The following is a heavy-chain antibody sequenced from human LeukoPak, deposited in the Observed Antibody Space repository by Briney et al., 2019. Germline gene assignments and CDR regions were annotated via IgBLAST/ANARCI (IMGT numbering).Heavy chain of an antibody. CDR1: AGSISSTSYS. V-gene: IGHV4-61*02. CDR2: IYTSGST. D-gene: IGHD3-9*01. CDR3: AKGPLALPPHILTGYYRVLAFDI. Sequence: KASETLSLTCTVSAGSISSTSYSWSWIRQPAGKGLEWIGRIYTSGSTNYNPSLKSRVTMSVDTSKNQFSLKLSSVTAADTAVYYCAKGPLALPPHILTGYYRVLAFDIWGQGTMVTVSS. J-gene: IGHJ3*02.